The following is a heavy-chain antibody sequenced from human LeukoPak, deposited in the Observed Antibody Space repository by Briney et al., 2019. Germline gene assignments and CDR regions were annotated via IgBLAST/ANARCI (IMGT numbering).Heavy chain of an antibody. Sequence: SETLSLTCTVSGYSISSGYYWGWIRQPPGKGLEWIGSIYHSGSTYYNPPLKSRVTISVDTSKNQFSLKLSSVTAADTAVYYCARVSVVCSGGSCYEVDAFDIWGQGTMVTVSS. CDR3: ARVSVVCSGGSCYEVDAFDI. V-gene: IGHV4-38-2*02. D-gene: IGHD2-15*01. CDR2: IYHSGST. CDR1: GYSISSGYY. J-gene: IGHJ3*02.